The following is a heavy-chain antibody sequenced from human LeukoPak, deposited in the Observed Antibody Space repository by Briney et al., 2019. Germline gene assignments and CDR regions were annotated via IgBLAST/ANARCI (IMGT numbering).Heavy chain of an antibody. D-gene: IGHD3-16*01. CDR3: ARTLRTFNWFDP. CDR2: MNEDGSEE. V-gene: IGHV3-7*01. J-gene: IGHJ5*02. Sequence: GGSLRLSCAASGFTFSRYSMNWVRQAPGKGLEWVANMNEDGSEEYYVDSVKGRFTVSRDNAKNSLYLQMNSLRAEDTAVYYCARTLRTFNWFDPWGQGTLVTVSS. CDR1: GFTFSRYS.